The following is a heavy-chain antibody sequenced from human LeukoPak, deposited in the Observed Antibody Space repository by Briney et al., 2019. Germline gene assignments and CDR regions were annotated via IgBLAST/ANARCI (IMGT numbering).Heavy chain of an antibody. J-gene: IGHJ4*02. CDR1: GGTFSSYA. Sequence: ASVKVSCKASGGTFSSYAISWVRQAPGQGLEWMGGIIPIFGTANYAQKFQGRVTITADESTSTAYMELSSLRSEDTAVYYCARARRDGDWLLSDLDYWGQGTLVTVSS. V-gene: IGHV1-69*01. CDR2: IIPIFGTA. CDR3: ARARRDGDWLLSDLDY. D-gene: IGHD3-9*01.